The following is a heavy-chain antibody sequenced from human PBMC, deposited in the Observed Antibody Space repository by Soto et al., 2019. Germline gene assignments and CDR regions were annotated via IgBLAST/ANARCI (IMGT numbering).Heavy chain of an antibody. J-gene: IGHJ6*03. CDR3: ARDRGVAPPVAGNTHYYYYMDV. Sequence: QAQLVQSGAEVKKPGASVTVSCKASGYSFTNYGITWVRQAPGQGLEWMGWISGFNGNTHYAQKLQGRVTMTTDASTSTAYMELRSLRSDDTVVYYCARDRGVAPPVAGNTHYYYYMDVWGKGTTVTVSS. CDR2: ISGFNGNT. CDR1: GYSFTNYG. V-gene: IGHV1-18*01. D-gene: IGHD6-19*01.